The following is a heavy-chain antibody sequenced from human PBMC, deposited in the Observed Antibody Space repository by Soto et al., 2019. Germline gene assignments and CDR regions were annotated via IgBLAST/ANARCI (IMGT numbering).Heavy chain of an antibody. V-gene: IGHV3-48*02. CDR1: GFTFSSFH. Sequence: HPGGSLRLSCAASGFTFSSFHMNWVRQAPGRGLEWVAYITSSSDTIYYSDSVKGRFTISRDNGKNSLFLQMNSLRDEDTAVYYCARVVVVIPPGYYYAMDVWGQGTTVTVSS. CDR2: ITSSSDTI. CDR3: ARVVVVIPPGYYYAMDV. D-gene: IGHD3-22*01. J-gene: IGHJ6*02.